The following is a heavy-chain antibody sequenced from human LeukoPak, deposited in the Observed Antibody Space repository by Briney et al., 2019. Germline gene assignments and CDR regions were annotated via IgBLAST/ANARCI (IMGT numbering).Heavy chain of an antibody. J-gene: IGHJ4*02. V-gene: IGHV7-4-1*02. Sequence: ASVKVSCKASGYTFTSYATNWVRQAPGQGLEWMGWINTHTGNPTYAQGFTGRFVFSLDTSVSTAYLQISSLKAEDTAVYYCARISGWYFHCWGQGTLVTVSS. CDR3: ARISGWYFHC. CDR1: GYTFTSYA. CDR2: INTHTGNP. D-gene: IGHD6-19*01.